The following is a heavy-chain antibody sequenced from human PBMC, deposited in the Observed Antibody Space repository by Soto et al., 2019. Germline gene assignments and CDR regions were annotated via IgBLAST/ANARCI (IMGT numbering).Heavy chain of an antibody. CDR1: GFTFSSYW. CDR2: IKQDGSEK. J-gene: IGHJ4*02. D-gene: IGHD3-3*01. Sequence: AGGSLRLSCAASGFTFSSYWMSWVRQAPGKGLEWVANIKQDGSEKYYVDSVKGRFTISRDNAKNSLYLQMNSLRAEDTAVYYCATTGGDFWSDYYIEPGLFDYWGQGTLVTVSS. CDR3: ATTGGDFWSDYYIEPGLFDY. V-gene: IGHV3-7*01.